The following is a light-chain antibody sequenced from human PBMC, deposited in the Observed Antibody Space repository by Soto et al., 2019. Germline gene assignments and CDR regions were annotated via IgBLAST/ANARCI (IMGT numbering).Light chain of an antibody. Sequence: EIVLTQSPGPLSLSPGERATLSCRASQSVGTTYLAWYQQKPGQAPRLLIFGASRRATGIPDRFSGSGAGTDFTLTISRLEPEDFAVYYCRLYGISPPFTFGPGTKVDIK. V-gene: IGKV3-20*01. CDR1: QSVGTTY. CDR2: GAS. J-gene: IGKJ3*01. CDR3: RLYGISPPFT.